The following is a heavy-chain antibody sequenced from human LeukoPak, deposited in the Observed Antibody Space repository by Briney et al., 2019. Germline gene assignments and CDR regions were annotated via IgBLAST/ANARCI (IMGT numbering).Heavy chain of an antibody. J-gene: IGHJ6*03. CDR1: GGSISSSSYY. CDR3: ASGSPDYDISTGYYYYYYMDV. V-gene: IGHV4-39*07. CDR2: IYYSGST. D-gene: IGHD3-9*01. Sequence: SETLSLTCTVSGGSISSSSYYWGWIRQPPGKGLEWIGSIYYSGSTYYNPSLKSRVTISVDTSKNQFSLKLSSVTAADTAVYYCASGSPDYDISTGYYYYYYMDVWGKGTTVTVSS.